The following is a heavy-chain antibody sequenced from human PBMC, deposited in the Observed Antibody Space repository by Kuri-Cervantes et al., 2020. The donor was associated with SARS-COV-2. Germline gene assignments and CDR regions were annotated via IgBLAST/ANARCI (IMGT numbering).Heavy chain of an antibody. Sequence: GGSLRLSCKASGYTFTGYYMHWVRQAPGQGLEWMGIINPSGGSTSYAQKFQGRVTMTRDTSTSTVYMELSSLRSEDAAVYYCARSITEEGETGDFWGTVFHQPSSLLSQYYFDYWGQGTLVTVSS. CDR1: GYTFTGYY. V-gene: IGHV1-46*03. CDR2: INPSGGST. D-gene: IGHD3-3*01. J-gene: IGHJ4*02. CDR3: ARSITEEGETGDFWGTVFHQPSSLLSQYYFDY.